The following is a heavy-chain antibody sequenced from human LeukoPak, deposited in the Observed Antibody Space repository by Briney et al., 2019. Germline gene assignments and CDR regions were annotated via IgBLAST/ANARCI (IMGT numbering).Heavy chain of an antibody. D-gene: IGHD1-26*01. J-gene: IGHJ4*02. CDR3: ARGVGATDFDC. CDR2: ISSSSLSYI. V-gene: IGHV3-21*01. CDR1: GFTFNSYS. Sequence: GGSLRLSCAASGFTFNSYSMNWVRQAPGKGLEWVSSISSSSLSYIYYADSVKGRFTIFRDNAKNSLYLQMNSLRAEDTAVYYCARGVGATDFDCWGQGTLVTVSS.